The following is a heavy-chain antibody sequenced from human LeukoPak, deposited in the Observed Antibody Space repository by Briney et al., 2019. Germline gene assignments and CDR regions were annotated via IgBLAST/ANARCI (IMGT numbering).Heavy chain of an antibody. D-gene: IGHD6-6*01. V-gene: IGHV4-59*08. CDR2: IYYSGST. CDR1: GGSFSGHY. CDR3: ARKSSSPTHYYYGMDV. J-gene: IGHJ6*02. Sequence: PSETLSLTCAVYGGSFSGHYWNWIRPPPGKGLEWIGYIYYSGSTNYNPSLKSRVTISVDTSKNQFSLKLSSVTAADTAVYYCARKSSSPTHYYYGMDVWGQGTTVTVSS.